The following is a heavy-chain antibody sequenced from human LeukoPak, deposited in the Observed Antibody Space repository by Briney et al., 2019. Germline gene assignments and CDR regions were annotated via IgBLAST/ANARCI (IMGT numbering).Heavy chain of an antibody. D-gene: IGHD6-6*01. CDR2: ISYDGSNK. Sequence: PGRSLRLSCAASGFTFSSYAMHWVRQAPGKGLEWVAVISYDGSNKYYADSVKGRFTISRDNSKNTLYLQMYSLRAEDTAVYYCAKDQSSSGPDYYYYYMDVWGKGTTVTVSS. J-gene: IGHJ6*03. V-gene: IGHV3-30-3*01. CDR1: GFTFSSYA. CDR3: AKDQSSSGPDYYYYYMDV.